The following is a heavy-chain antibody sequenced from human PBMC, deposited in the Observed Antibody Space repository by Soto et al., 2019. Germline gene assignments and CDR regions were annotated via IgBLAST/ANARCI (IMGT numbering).Heavy chain of an antibody. CDR3: ARCHSDSSGPGYLDS. CDR1: VGTFISDA. CDR2: VIPMFPKA. J-gene: IGHJ4*02. D-gene: IGHD3-22*01. V-gene: IGHV1-69*06. Sequence: QVRLVQSEAEVKKAGSSVKVSCKVSVGTFISDAVTWVRQAPGQGLEWMGGVIPMFPKANYAQKFQGRATISADKATSTVYMELHSLKSEDTAVYYCARCHSDSSGPGYLDSWGQGTLVTV.